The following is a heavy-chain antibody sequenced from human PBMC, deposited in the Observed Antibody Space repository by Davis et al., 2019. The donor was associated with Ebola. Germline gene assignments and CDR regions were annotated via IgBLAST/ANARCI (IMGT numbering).Heavy chain of an antibody. CDR3: AKDGIVAAGPFDY. CDR1: GFTFSSSA. CDR2: ISGSGGST. V-gene: IGHV3-23*01. Sequence: GESLKISCVTSGFTFSSSAMNWVRQAPGMGLEWVSTISGSGGSTYYGESVKGRFTISRDNSKNTLYLQMNSLRVDDTAVYYCAKDGIVAAGPFDYWGQGTLVTVSS. D-gene: IGHD1-26*01. J-gene: IGHJ4*02.